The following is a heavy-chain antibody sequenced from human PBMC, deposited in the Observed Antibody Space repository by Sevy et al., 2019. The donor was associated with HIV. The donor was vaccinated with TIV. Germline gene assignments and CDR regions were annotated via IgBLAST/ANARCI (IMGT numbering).Heavy chain of an antibody. V-gene: IGHV3-33*01. CDR2: IWYDGSIK. J-gene: IGHJ2*01. D-gene: IGHD4-17*01. Sequence: GGSLRLSCAASGFTFSSYGMHWVRQAPGKGLEWVAVIWYDGSIKYYAYSVKGRFTISRDNSMNQLYLQMNSLRAEETAVYYCARERGNDYGDYGPLDLWGRGTLVTVSS. CDR3: ARERGNDYGDYGPLDL. CDR1: GFTFSSYG.